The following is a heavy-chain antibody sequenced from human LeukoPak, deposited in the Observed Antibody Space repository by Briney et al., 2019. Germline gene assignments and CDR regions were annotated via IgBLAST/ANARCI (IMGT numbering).Heavy chain of an antibody. J-gene: IGHJ5*02. CDR3: ARGPYYDFWSGYYFDP. V-gene: IGHV4-34*01. CDR1: GGSFSGYY. Sequence: PSETLSLTCAVYGGSFSGYYWSWIRQPPGKGLEWIGEINHSGSTNYNPSLKSRVTISVDTSKNLFSLKLSSVTAADTAVYYCARGPYYDFWSGYYFDPWGQGTLVTVSS. CDR2: INHSGST. D-gene: IGHD3-3*01.